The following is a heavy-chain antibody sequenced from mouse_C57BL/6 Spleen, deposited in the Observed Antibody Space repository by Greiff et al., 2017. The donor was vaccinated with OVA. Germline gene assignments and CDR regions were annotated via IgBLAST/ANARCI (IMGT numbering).Heavy chain of an antibody. CDR1: GYSFTDYN. V-gene: IGHV1-39*01. J-gene: IGHJ4*01. CDR2: INPNYGTT. D-gene: IGHD1-1*01. CDR3: ARGGDYYGPYAMDY. Sequence: EVQLQQSGPELVKPGASVKISCKASGYSFTDYNMNWVKQSNGKSLEWIGVINPNYGTTSYNQKFKGKATLTVDQSSSTAYMQRNSLTSVDSAVYYCARGGDYYGPYAMDYWGQGTSVTVSS.